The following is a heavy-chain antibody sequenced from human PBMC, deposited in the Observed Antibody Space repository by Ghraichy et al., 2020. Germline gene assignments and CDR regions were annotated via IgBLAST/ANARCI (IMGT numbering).Heavy chain of an antibody. Sequence: LSLTCAASGFTFSSYWMSWVRQAPGKGLEWVANINQDGSEKYYVDSVKGRFTISRDNAKNSLYLQMNSLRAEDTAVYYCARQIVVVPAAIRYYFDYWGQGTLVTVSS. D-gene: IGHD2-2*01. V-gene: IGHV3-7*01. CDR3: ARQIVVVPAAIRYYFDY. CDR2: INQDGSEK. J-gene: IGHJ4*02. CDR1: GFTFSSYW.